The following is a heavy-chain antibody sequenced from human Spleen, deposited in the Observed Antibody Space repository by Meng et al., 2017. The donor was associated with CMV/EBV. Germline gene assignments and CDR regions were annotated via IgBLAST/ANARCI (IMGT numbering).Heavy chain of an antibody. D-gene: IGHD3-22*01. CDR1: GYTFTGYY. CDR2: INPNSGGT. J-gene: IGHJ4*02. Sequence: KASGYTFTGYYMHWVRQAPGQGLEWMGWINPNSGGTNYAQKFQGRVTMTRDTSISTAYMELSRLRSDDTAVYYCARVSLLYDTSAYDCWGQGTLVTVSS. CDR3: ARVSLLYDTSAYDC. V-gene: IGHV1-2*02.